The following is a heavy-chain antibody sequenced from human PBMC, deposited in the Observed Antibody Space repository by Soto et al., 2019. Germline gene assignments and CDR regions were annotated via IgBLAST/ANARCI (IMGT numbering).Heavy chain of an antibody. Sequence: EVQLVESGGDLVQPGGSLRLSCAASGFTFSNYPMYWVRQTPGKGLVWVSRISSDGRSTIYADSVKGRFTISRDNARNTLYLQMNTLRAEDTAVYYCGRVGNGEGYYWGHGTLVTVSS. CDR1: GFTFSNYP. V-gene: IGHV3-74*01. CDR3: GRVGNGEGYY. CDR2: ISSDGRST. D-gene: IGHD2-8*01. J-gene: IGHJ4*01.